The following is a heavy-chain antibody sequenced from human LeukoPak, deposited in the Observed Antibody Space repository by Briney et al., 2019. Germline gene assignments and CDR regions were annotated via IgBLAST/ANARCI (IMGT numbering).Heavy chain of an antibody. Sequence: SETLSLTCTVSGGSISSLYWSWIRQPPGKGLEWIGYIHYSGSTNYNPSLKSRVTISVDTSKNQFSLKLSSVTAADTAVYYCARGGIAVYFDPWGQGTLVTVSS. J-gene: IGHJ5*02. V-gene: IGHV4-59*11. CDR1: GGSISSLY. CDR2: IHYSGST. CDR3: ARGGIAVYFDP. D-gene: IGHD6-19*01.